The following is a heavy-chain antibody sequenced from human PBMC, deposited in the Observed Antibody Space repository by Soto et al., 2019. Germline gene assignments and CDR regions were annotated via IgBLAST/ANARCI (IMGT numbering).Heavy chain of an antibody. J-gene: IGHJ4*02. V-gene: IGHV2-5*01. CDR3: AHTREPDTLHH. D-gene: IGHD2-2*01. CDR2: IYWNDIK. Sequence: ITLKETGPTLVKPTQTLTLTCTFSGFSLSTSGVGVAWIRQPPGKALEWLGLIYWNDIKRYSPSLKSRLTITKDTSKDQVVLTMTNMDPVDTATYYCAHTREPDTLHHWGQGTLVTVPS. CDR1: GFSLSTSGVG.